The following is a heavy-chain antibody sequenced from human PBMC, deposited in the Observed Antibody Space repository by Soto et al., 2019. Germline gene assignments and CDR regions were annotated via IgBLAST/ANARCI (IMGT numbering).Heavy chain of an antibody. J-gene: IGHJ3*02. CDR1: GFTFSSYD. CDR3: ARVGATTCAFDI. CDR2: IGTAGDT. Sequence: GGSLRLSCAASGFTFSSYDMHWVRQATGKGLEWVSAIGTAGDTYYPGSVKGRFTISRENAKNSLYLQMNSLRAGDTAVYYCARVGATTCAFDIWGQGTMVTVSS. V-gene: IGHV3-13*01. D-gene: IGHD1-26*01.